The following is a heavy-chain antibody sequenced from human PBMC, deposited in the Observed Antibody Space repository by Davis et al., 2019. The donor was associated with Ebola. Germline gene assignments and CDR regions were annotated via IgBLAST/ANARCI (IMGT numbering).Heavy chain of an antibody. Sequence: GESLKISCAASGFTFSSYGMHWVRQALGKGLEWVAVISYDGTNKYYADSVKGRFTISRDNSKNTLYLQMNSLRAEDTAVYYCAKVDTARVQGYWGQGILVTVSS. J-gene: IGHJ4*02. CDR3: AKVDTARVQGY. CDR1: GFTFSSYG. V-gene: IGHV3-30*18. CDR2: ISYDGTNK. D-gene: IGHD5-18*01.